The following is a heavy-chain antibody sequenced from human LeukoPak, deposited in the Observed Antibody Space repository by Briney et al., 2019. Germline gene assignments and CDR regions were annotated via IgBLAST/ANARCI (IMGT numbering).Heavy chain of an antibody. Sequence: QTGGSLRLSCAASGFTFSSYWMSWVRQAPGKGLEWVANIKQDGSEKYYVDSVKGRFTISRDNAKNSLYLQMNSLRAEDTAVYYCARVRRGLSSPNWFDPWGQGTLVTVSS. J-gene: IGHJ5*02. CDR1: GFTFSSYW. V-gene: IGHV3-7*01. D-gene: IGHD6-13*01. CDR2: IKQDGSEK. CDR3: ARVRRGLSSPNWFDP.